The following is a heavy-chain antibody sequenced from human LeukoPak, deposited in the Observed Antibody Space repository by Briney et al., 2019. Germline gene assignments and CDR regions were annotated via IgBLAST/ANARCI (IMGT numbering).Heavy chain of an antibody. Sequence: GGSLRLSCAASGFTFSSYCMNWVRQAPGKGLEWVSSISSSSSYIYYADSVKGRFTISRDNAKNSLYLQMNSLRAEDTAVYYCARRGVATTSFDYWGQGTLVTVSS. D-gene: IGHD5-12*01. CDR1: GFTFSSYC. V-gene: IGHV3-21*01. CDR3: ARRGVATTSFDY. CDR2: ISSSSSYI. J-gene: IGHJ4*02.